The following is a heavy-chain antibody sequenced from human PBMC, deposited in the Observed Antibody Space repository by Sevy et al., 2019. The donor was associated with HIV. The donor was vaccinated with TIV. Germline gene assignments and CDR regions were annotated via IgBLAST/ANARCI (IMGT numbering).Heavy chain of an antibody. Sequence: GGSLRLSCAASGFTFSSYSMNWVRQAPGKGLEWVSSISSSSSYIDYAYSVKGRFTISRDNAKNSLYLQMNNLRAEDMAIYYCARDYYSFSRKLNLFDPWGQGTLVTISS. CDR3: ARDYYSFSRKLNLFDP. CDR2: ISSSSSYI. CDR1: GFTFSSYS. V-gene: IGHV3-21*01. D-gene: IGHD4-4*01. J-gene: IGHJ5*02.